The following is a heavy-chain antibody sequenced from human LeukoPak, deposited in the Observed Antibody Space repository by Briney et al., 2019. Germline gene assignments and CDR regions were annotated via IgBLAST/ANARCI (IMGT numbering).Heavy chain of an antibody. D-gene: IGHD6-19*01. CDR3: SAVAGTGY. CDR2: ISAYNGNT. J-gene: IGHJ4*02. Sequence: ASVKVSCKASGYTFTSYYMHWVRQAPGQGLEWMGWISAYNGNTNYAQKLQGRVTMTTDTSTSTAYMELRSLRSDDTAVYYCSAVAGTGYWGQGTLVTVSS. CDR1: GYTFTSYY. V-gene: IGHV1-18*04.